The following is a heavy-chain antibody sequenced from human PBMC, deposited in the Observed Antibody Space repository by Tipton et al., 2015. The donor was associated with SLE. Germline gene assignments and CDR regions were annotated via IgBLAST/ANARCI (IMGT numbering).Heavy chain of an antibody. CDR1: GFAFNSYN. Sequence: SLRLSCTASGFAFNSYNMNWVRQAPGKRLEWLSYIRSMSSYTNYADSVKGRFTISRDIAKNSLYLEMNSLRIEDTAVYYCARRYYPDNSGYYLDHCGPGTLVTVSS. CDR3: ARRYYPDNSGYYLDH. V-gene: IGHV3-21*05. J-gene: IGHJ4*02. D-gene: IGHD6-19*01. CDR2: IRSMSSYT.